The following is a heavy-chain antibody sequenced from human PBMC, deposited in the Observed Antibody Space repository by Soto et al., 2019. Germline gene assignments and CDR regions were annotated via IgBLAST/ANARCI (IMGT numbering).Heavy chain of an antibody. D-gene: IGHD3-3*01. J-gene: IGHJ6*02. Sequence: SVKVSCKASGGTFSSYAISWVRQAPGQGLEWMGGIIPIFGTANYAQKFQGRVTITADESTSTAYMELSSLRSEDTAVYYCASFGVESYYYYGMDVWGQGTTVTVYS. V-gene: IGHV1-69*13. CDR2: IIPIFGTA. CDR3: ASFGVESYYYYGMDV. CDR1: GGTFSSYA.